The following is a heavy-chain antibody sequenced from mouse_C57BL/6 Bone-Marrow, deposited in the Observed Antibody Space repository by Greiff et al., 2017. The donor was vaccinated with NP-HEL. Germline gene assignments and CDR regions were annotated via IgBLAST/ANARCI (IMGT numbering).Heavy chain of an antibody. CDR2: IWSDGST. V-gene: IGHV2-6-1*01. CDR3: ARHETAQAPYYYAMDY. CDR1: GFSLTSYG. Sequence: VKLLESGPGLVAPSQSLSITCTVSGFSLTSYGVHWVRQPPGKGLEWLVVIWSDGSTTYNSAPKSRLSISKDNSKSQVFLKMNSLQTEDTAMYYCARHETAQAPYYYAMDYWGQGTSVTVSS. J-gene: IGHJ4*01. D-gene: IGHD3-2*02.